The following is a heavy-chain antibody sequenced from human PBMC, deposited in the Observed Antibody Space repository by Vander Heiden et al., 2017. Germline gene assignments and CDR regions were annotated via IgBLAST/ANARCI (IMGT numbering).Heavy chain of an antibody. CDR2: ISWNSGSI. J-gene: IGHJ4*02. Sequence: EVQLVESGGGLVQPGRSLRLSCAASGFTFDDYAMHWVRQAPGKGLEWVSGISWNSGSIGYADSVKGRFTISRDNAKNSLYLQMNSLRAEDTALYYCAKARIAAYYDSSGYDYFDYWGQGTLVTVSS. CDR1: GFTFDDYA. V-gene: IGHV3-9*01. D-gene: IGHD3-22*01. CDR3: AKARIAAYYDSSGYDYFDY.